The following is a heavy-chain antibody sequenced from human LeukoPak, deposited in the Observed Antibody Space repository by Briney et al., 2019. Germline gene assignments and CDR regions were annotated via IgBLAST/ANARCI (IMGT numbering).Heavy chain of an antibody. CDR2: SSGDGVNT. Sequence: GGSLRLSCAASGFTFDDYAMHWVRQAPGKGLECVSLSSGDGVNTNYADSVKGRFTISRDNSKNYLFLQMNSLRIEDTALYYCVKDVGTGHYDFWSGYYFHWGQGTLVTVSS. D-gene: IGHD3-3*01. CDR1: GFTFDDYA. J-gene: IGHJ4*02. CDR3: VKDVGTGHYDFWSGYYFH. V-gene: IGHV3-43*02.